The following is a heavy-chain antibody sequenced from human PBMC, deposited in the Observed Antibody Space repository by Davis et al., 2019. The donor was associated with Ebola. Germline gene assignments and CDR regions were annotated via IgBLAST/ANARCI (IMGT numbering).Heavy chain of an antibody. CDR3: AREAYYNGMDV. Sequence: SETLSLTCAVYGGSFSGYYWSWIRQPPGKGLEWIGEINHSGSTNYNPSLKSRVTISVDTSKNQFSLKLSSVTAADTAVYYCAREAYYNGMDVWGQGTTVTVSS. CDR1: GGSFSGYY. J-gene: IGHJ6*02. CDR2: INHSGST. V-gene: IGHV4-34*01.